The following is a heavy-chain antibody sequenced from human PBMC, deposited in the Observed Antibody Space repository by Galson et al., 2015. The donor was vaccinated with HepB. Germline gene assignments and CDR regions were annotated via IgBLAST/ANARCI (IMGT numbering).Heavy chain of an antibody. CDR1: GYTFTSYG. D-gene: IGHD6-6*01. CDR3: ARDSSSSYYYYYGMDV. Sequence: SVKVSCKASGYTFTSYGISWVRQAPGQGLEWMGWISAYNGNTNYAQKLQGRVTMTTDTSTSTAYMELRSLRSDDTAVYYCARDSSSSYYYYYGMDVWGQGTTVTVSS. V-gene: IGHV1-18*04. J-gene: IGHJ6*02. CDR2: ISAYNGNT.